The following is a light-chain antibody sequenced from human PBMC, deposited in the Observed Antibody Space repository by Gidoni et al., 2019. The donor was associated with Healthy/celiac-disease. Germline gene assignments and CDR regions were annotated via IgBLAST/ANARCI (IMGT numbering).Light chain of an antibody. CDR2: GAS. Sequence: DIVMTQPSDPLAVSLGERATINCKSSQSVLYSSNNKNYLAWYQQKPGQPPKLLIYGASTRESGVPDRFSGSGSGTDFTLTISSLQAEDVAVYYCQQYYSTPITFGQGTRLEIK. CDR3: QQYYSTPIT. V-gene: IGKV4-1*01. J-gene: IGKJ5*01. CDR1: QSVLYSSNNKNY.